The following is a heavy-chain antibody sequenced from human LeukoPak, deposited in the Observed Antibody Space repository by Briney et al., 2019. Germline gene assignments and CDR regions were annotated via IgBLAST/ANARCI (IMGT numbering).Heavy chain of an antibody. V-gene: IGHV1-69*04. CDR1: GGTFSSYA. D-gene: IGHD3-22*01. Sequence: GASVKVSCKASGGTFSSYAISWVRQAPGQGLEWMGRIIPILGIANYAQKFQGRVTITADKSTSTAYMELSSLRSEDTAVYYCARAAPYDSSGYYEPWGQGTLVTASS. CDR3: ARAAPYDSSGYYEP. J-gene: IGHJ5*02. CDR2: IIPILGIA.